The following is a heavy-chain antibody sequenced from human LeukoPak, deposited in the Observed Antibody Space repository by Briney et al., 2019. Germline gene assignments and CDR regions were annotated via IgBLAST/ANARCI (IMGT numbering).Heavy chain of an antibody. CDR1: GFTFRTYG. J-gene: IGHJ3*01. D-gene: IGHD3-16*01. CDR2: IRYDGSDK. V-gene: IGHV3-30*02. Sequence: PGGSLRLSCAASGFTFRTYGMHWVRQAPGKGLEWVTFIRYDGSDKYYADSVKGRFTISRDNSKNTLFLQMNSLRVADTAVYYCAKRADYYDSSRALYDAFDLWGQGTMVIVSS. CDR3: AKRADYYDSSRALYDAFDL.